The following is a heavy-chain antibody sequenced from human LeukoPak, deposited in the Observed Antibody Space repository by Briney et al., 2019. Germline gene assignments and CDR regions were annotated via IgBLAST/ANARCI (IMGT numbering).Heavy chain of an antibody. CDR2: IRYDGSNK. CDR3: ANGGRREGRYSYGYFDY. J-gene: IGHJ4*02. D-gene: IGHD5-18*01. V-gene: IGHV3-30*02. Sequence: GGSLRLSCAASGFTFSSYGMHWVRQAPGKGLEWVAFIRYDGSNKYYADSVKGRFTISRDNSKNTLYLQMNSLRAEDTAVYYCANGGRREGRYSYGYFDYWGQGTLVTVSS. CDR1: GFTFSSYG.